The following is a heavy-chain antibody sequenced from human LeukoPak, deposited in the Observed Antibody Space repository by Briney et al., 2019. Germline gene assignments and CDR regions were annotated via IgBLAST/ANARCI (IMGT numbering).Heavy chain of an antibody. V-gene: IGHV1-2*02. Sequence: ASVKVSCKASGYTFTGYYMHWVRQAPGQGLEWMGWINPNSGGTNYAQKFQGRVTMTRDTSISTAYMELTSLRSEDTAVYYCARAHWDCSSTNCYKRLYLPLDFWGQGTLVTVSS. CDR3: ARAHWDCSSTNCYKRLYLPLDF. J-gene: IGHJ4*02. CDR2: INPNSGGT. CDR1: GYTFTGYY. D-gene: IGHD2-2*02.